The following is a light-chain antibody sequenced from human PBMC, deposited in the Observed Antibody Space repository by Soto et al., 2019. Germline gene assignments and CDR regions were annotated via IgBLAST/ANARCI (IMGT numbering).Light chain of an antibody. Sequence: EIALTQSPGTLSLSPGERATLSCRASQSVSSTYLAWYQQRPGQAPRLLIYGASTRATGIPGRFSGIGSGTDFTLTISSLQSEDFAVYYCQQYIDWPPYTFGQGPRWIS. CDR3: QQYIDWPPYT. CDR1: QSVSSTY. V-gene: IGKV3-15*01. CDR2: GAS. J-gene: IGKJ2*01.